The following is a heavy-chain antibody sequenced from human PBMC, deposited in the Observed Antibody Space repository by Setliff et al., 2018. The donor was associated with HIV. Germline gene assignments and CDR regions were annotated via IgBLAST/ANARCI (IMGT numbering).Heavy chain of an antibody. D-gene: IGHD3-3*01. CDR1: GGTFSSYA. CDR3: ARFGGPDFGGARSHRYYYYYMDV. V-gene: IGHV1-69*05. CDR2: NIPIFGTA. Sequence: SVKVSCKASGGTFSSYAISWVRQSPGQGLEWMGGNIPIFGTANYAQKFQGRVTITTDESTSTAYMELSSLRSEDTAVYYCARFGGPDFGGARSHRYYYYYMDVWGKGTTVTVSS. J-gene: IGHJ6*03.